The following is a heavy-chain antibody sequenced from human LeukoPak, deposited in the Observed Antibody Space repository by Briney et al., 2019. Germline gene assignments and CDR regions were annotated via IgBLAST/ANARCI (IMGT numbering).Heavy chain of an antibody. D-gene: IGHD3-3*01. CDR2: IKEDGSEK. Sequence: GGSLRLSCAASGFTFSSYEMNWVRQAPGKGLEWVASIKEDGSEKYYVDSVKGRFTISRDNAKISLYLQMNSLRAEDTAVYYCARDRTTDFWSGYYTNYFDYWGQGALVTVSS. CDR3: ARDRTTDFWSGYYTNYFDY. V-gene: IGHV3-7*01. CDR1: GFTFSSYE. J-gene: IGHJ4*02.